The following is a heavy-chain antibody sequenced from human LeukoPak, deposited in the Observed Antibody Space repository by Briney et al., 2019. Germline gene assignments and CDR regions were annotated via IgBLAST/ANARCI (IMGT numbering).Heavy chain of an antibody. CDR1: GLTFLNAW. V-gene: IGHV3-15*01. J-gene: IGHJ4*02. CDR2: IKAKAHGGTI. D-gene: IGHD1-26*01. Sequence: GGSLRLSCASSGLTFLNAWMAWAPQAPGKGLEWVGRIKAKAHGGTIEYAAPVKGRFTISRDDSKSTLYLQMNSLKTEDTAVYYCTTDGVGVEGATYDNWGQGTLVSVSS. CDR3: TTDGVGVEGATYDN.